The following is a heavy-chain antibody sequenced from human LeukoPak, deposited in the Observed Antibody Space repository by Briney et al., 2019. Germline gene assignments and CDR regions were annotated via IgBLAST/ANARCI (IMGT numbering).Heavy chain of an antibody. CDR1: VFTFRNYA. CDR2: ISGSGTTT. Sequence: GGSLRLSCVASVFTFRNYAMTWVRQAPGKGLEWVSVISGSGTTTYYADSVKGRFTISRDNSKNTLYLQMNSLRAEDTAVYYCAKDRNFVVRGVSDYWGQGTLVTVSS. J-gene: IGHJ4*02. V-gene: IGHV3-23*01. D-gene: IGHD3-10*01. CDR3: AKDRNFVVRGVSDY.